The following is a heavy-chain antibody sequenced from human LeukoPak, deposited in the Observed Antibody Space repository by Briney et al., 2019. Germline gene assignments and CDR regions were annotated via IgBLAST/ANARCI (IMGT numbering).Heavy chain of an antibody. CDR2: INTDGSST. J-gene: IGHJ4*02. CDR1: GFTFSSYW. V-gene: IGHV3-74*01. Sequence: GGSLRLSCAASGFTFSSYWMHWVRQVPGKGLVWVSRINTDGSSTSYADSVKGRFTISRDNSKNTLYLQMNSLRNEDSAVYYCAKEGASSGMNYFDYWGQGTLVTVSS. D-gene: IGHD6-13*01. CDR3: AKEGASSGMNYFDY.